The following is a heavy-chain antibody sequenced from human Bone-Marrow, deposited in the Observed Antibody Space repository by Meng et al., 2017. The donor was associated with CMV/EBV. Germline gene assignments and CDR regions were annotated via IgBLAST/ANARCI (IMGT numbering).Heavy chain of an antibody. D-gene: IGHD6-19*01. V-gene: IGHV3-23*01. CDR1: GFIFSSYA. Sequence: GESLKISCAASGFIFSSYAMTWVRQAPGKGLEWVSTISTNGDSTYAADSVKGRFTISRDNSKNTLYLQMKTLRAEDTATYYCVKGKLGQQWLLLDYWGQGTLVTVYS. J-gene: IGHJ4*02. CDR3: VKGKLGQQWLLLDY. CDR2: ISTNGDST.